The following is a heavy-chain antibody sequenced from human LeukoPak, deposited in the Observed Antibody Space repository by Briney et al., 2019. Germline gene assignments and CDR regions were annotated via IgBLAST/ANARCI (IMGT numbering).Heavy chain of an antibody. V-gene: IGHV1-8*01. J-gene: IGHJ4*02. CDR2: MNPNSGNT. CDR1: GYTFTSYD. CDR3: ARAYVDTAMVGRGPFDY. Sequence: ASVKVSCKASGYTFTSYDINWVRQATGQGLEWMGWMNPNSGNTGYAQKFQGRVTITADKSTSTAYMELSSLRSEDTAVYYCARAYVDTAMVGRGPFDYWGQGTLVTVSS. D-gene: IGHD5-18*01.